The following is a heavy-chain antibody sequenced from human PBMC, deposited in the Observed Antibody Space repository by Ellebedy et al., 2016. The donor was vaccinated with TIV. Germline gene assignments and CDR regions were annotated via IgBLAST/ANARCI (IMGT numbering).Heavy chain of an antibody. CDR2: IKSRANGGTA. Sequence: GESLKISCAASGFTFSSYGMHWVRQAPGKGLEWVGHIKSRANGGTADYAPTVQVRFAISRDDSKDTLYLQMNNLKSEDTGVYYCTKNPGVWGDYWGQGTLVTVSS. J-gene: IGHJ4*02. D-gene: IGHD3-16*01. CDR3: TKNPGVWGDY. V-gene: IGHV3-15*07. CDR1: GFTFSSYG.